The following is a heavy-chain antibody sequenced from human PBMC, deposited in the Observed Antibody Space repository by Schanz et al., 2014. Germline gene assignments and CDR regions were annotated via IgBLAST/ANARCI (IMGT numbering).Heavy chain of an antibody. J-gene: IGHJ5*02. CDR2: IYYSGNT. CDR3: ARTLVNGSRKWFVP. Sequence: QVQVQESGPRLLKPSETLSLSCTLSGDSIKNFYWTWIRQPAGKGLEWIGYIYYSGNTYYNPSLKSRVTITVDTSKTQFSLKLTSVTAADTAVYYCARTLVNGSRKWFVPWGPGTQVTVSS. V-gene: IGHV4-59*06. CDR1: GDSIKNFY. D-gene: IGHD3-10*01.